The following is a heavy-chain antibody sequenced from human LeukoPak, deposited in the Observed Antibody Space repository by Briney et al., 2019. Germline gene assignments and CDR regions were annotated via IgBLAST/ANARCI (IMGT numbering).Heavy chain of an antibody. J-gene: IGHJ2*01. Sequence: PSETLSLTCTVSGGSISSSYWSWIRQPPGKGLEWIGYIYYSGSTNYNPSLRSRVTISVDTSKNQFSLKLSSVTAADTAVYYCARVLGAYCSGGSCYSSWYFDLWGRGTLVTVSS. CDR2: IYYSGST. V-gene: IGHV4-59*01. D-gene: IGHD2-15*01. CDR3: ARVLGAYCSGGSCYSSWYFDL. CDR1: GGSISSSY.